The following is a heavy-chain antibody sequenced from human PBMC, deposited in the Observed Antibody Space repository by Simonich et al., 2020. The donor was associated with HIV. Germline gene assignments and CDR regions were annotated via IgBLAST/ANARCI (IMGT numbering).Heavy chain of an antibody. CDR2: VNPNRVGT. CDR3: ATHGPGSSSSALDI. D-gene: IGHD6-6*01. V-gene: IGHV1-2*02. Sequence: QVQLVQSGAEVKKPGASVKVSCKASGYTFTSYGISWVRQAPGQGLEWMGWVNPNRVGTNYAQKFQGRVTRTRDTSSSAAYMGVSRLRFDDTAVYYCATHGPGSSSSALDIWGQGTTVTVSS. CDR1: GYTFTSYG. J-gene: IGHJ3*02.